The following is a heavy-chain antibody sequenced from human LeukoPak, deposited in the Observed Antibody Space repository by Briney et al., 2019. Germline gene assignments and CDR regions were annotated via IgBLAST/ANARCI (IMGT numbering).Heavy chain of an antibody. J-gene: IGHJ4*02. CDR3: ARDGPGGSSWYGPLDY. D-gene: IGHD6-13*01. CDR1: GFTFSSYG. V-gene: IGHV3-33*01. CDR2: IWYDGSNK. Sequence: PGGSLRLSCAASGFTFSSYGMHWVRQAPGKGLEWVAVIWYDGSNKYYADSVKGRFTVSRDNSKKTLYLQMNSLRAEDTAVYYCARDGPGGSSWYGPLDYWGQGTLVTVSS.